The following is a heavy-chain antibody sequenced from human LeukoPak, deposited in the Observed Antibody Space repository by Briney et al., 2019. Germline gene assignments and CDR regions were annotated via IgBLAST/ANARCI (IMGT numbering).Heavy chain of an antibody. CDR2: IIPIFGTA. J-gene: IGHJ4*02. CDR3: ASKRGYSYGFDY. D-gene: IGHD5-18*01. Sequence: GASVKVSCTASGGTFSSYAISWVRQAPGQGLEWMGGIIPIFGTANYAQKFQGRVTITADESTSTAYMELSSLRSEDTAVYYCASKRGYSYGFDYWGQGTLVTVSS. V-gene: IGHV1-69*13. CDR1: GGTFSSYA.